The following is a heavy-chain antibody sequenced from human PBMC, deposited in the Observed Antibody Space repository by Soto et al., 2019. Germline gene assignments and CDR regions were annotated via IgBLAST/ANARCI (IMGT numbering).Heavy chain of an antibody. CDR3: VRDGTKNLRDRFEP. CDR2: IYATGDT. J-gene: IGHJ5*02. CDR1: GASITSTTYF. V-gene: IGHV4-39*07. Sequence: SETLSLTCSLSGASITSTTYFWAWIRQPPGKGLEWIGRIYATGDTDYNPSLKSRISMSVDMSKKQFSLTLRSVTAADTAIYYCVRDGTKNLRDRFEPWGRGILVTVSS. D-gene: IGHD1-26*01.